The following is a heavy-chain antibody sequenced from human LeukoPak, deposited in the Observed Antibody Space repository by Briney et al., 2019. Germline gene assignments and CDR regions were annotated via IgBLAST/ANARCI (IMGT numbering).Heavy chain of an antibody. CDR3: ARDLYGSGSY. Sequence: GGSLRLSCAGSGFTFSSYSMNWVRQAPGKGLEWISYISSSRSTIYYADSVKGRFTISRDNAKNSLYLQMNSLRAEDTAVYYCARDLYGSGSYWGQGTLVTVSS. V-gene: IGHV3-48*04. D-gene: IGHD3-10*01. CDR2: ISSSRSTI. CDR1: GFTFSSYS. J-gene: IGHJ4*02.